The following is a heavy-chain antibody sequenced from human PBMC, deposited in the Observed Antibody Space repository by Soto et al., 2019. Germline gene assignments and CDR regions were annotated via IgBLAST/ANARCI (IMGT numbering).Heavy chain of an antibody. J-gene: IGHJ6*02. CDR2: ISAYNGNT. CDR3: ARDPTRTYDILTGYYMYYYYGMDV. Sequence: ASVKVSCKASGYTFTSYGISWVRQAPGQGLEWMGWISAYNGNTNYAQKLQGRVTMTTDTSTSTAYMELRSLRSDDTAVYYCARDPTRTYDILTGYYMYYYYGMDVWGQGTTVTVSS. D-gene: IGHD3-9*01. V-gene: IGHV1-18*01. CDR1: GYTFTSYG.